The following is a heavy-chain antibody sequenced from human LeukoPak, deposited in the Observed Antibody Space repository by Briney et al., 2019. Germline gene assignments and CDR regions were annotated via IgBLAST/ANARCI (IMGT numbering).Heavy chain of an antibody. Sequence: PSGTLSLTCAVSGDSISSNNWWSWVRQPPGKGLEWIGEIYHSGSTTYNPSLRSRVTISVDTSKNQFSLKLSSVTAADTAVYYCARPNDYGDDYWGQGTLVTVSS. CDR3: ARPNDYGDDY. CDR1: GDSISSNNW. V-gene: IGHV4-4*02. J-gene: IGHJ4*02. D-gene: IGHD4-17*01. CDR2: IYHSGST.